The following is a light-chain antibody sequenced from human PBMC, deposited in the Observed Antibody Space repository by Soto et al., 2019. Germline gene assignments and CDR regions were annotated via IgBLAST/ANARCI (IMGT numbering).Light chain of an antibody. CDR3: QQRSSWLIT. J-gene: IGKJ5*01. CDR1: QGVSIY. Sequence: EVVLTQSPATLSLPPGERVTLSCRASQGVSIYLAWYQQKPGQAPRLLIYDASKRATGIPARFSGSGSGTDFTLTISSLEPEDFALYYCQQRSSWLITFGQGTRLEIK. CDR2: DAS. V-gene: IGKV3-11*01.